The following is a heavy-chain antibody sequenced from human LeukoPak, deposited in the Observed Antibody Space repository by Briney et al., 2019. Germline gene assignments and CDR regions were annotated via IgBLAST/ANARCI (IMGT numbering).Heavy chain of an antibody. CDR3: ARIPYGEGDY. J-gene: IGHJ4*02. D-gene: IGHD4-17*01. CDR2: ISGDGGST. CDR1: GFTFDDYA. V-gene: IGHV3-43*02. Sequence: GGSLRLSCAASGFTFDDYAMHWVRQAPGKGVEWVSLISGDGGSTYYADSVKGRFTISRDNSKNSLYLQMNSLRTEDTASYYCARIPYGEGDYWGQGTLVTVSS.